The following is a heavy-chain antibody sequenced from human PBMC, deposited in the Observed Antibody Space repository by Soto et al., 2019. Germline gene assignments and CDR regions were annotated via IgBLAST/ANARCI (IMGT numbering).Heavy chain of an antibody. CDR2: IHVSGST. CDR3: ARDGHGMDV. V-gene: IGHV4-61*01. Sequence: PSETLSLTCTVSGGSVSSGSYQWTWIRQPPGKGLEWIGYIHVSGSTNDNPSLKGRVTMSIDTSKNQFSLKLSSVTAADTAVYYCARDGHGMDVWGQGPQVTVSS. J-gene: IGHJ6*02. CDR1: GGSVSSGSYQ.